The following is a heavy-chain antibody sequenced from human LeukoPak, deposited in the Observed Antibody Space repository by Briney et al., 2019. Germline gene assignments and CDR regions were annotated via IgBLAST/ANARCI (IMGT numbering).Heavy chain of an antibody. CDR2: IRSKANSYAT. J-gene: IGHJ4*02. V-gene: IGHV3-73*01. D-gene: IGHD3-10*01. CDR3: TRHSDMVRGVIISDY. CDR1: GFTFSGSA. Sequence: PGGSLGLSCAASGFTFSGSAMHWVRQASGKGLEWVGRIRSKANSYATAYAASVKGRFTISRDDSKNTAYLQMNSLKTEDTAVYYCTRHSDMVRGVIISDYWGQGTLVTVSS.